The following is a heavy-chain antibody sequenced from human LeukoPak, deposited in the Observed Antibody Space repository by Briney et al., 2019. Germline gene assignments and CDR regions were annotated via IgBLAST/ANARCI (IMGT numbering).Heavy chain of an antibody. V-gene: IGHV4-38-2*02. CDR3: ATLVSTRYYFDY. D-gene: IGHD5/OR15-5a*01. J-gene: IGHJ4*02. Sequence: PSENLSLTCTVSDYSISSGYGYYWGWIRQPPGKGLEWIGNIYHSGITYYNHFNSSLKSRVTISIDTSKNQFSLRLTSVTAADTAVYFCATLVSTRYYFDYWGQGTLVTVSS. CDR2: IYHSGIT. CDR1: DYSISSGYGYY.